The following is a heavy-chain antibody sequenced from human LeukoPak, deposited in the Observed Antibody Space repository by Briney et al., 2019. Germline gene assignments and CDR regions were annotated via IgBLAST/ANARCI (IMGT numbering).Heavy chain of an antibody. CDR3: ARQVATVTRFDS. J-gene: IGHJ4*02. D-gene: IGHD5-12*01. CDR2: IFYSGST. V-gene: IGHV4-30-4*01. CDR1: GGSVSSADYY. Sequence: SETLSLTCTVSGGSVSSADYYWSWIRQPPGKGLQWIGYIFYSGSTYYSPSLKSRFSTSVDTSKNQFSLKLRSVTAADTAVYYCARQVATVTRFDSWGQGTLVTVSS.